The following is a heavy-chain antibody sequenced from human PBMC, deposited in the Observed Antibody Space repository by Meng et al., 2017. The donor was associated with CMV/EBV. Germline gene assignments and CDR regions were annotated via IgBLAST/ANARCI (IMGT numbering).Heavy chain of an antibody. CDR2: ISYDGSNK. Sequence: YGFTFRSDAMDWVRQAPGKGMEWVAVISYDGSNKYYADSVKGRFTISRDNSKNTLYLQMNSLRAEDTAVYYCARDFETTMVRGVIGYWGQGTLVTVSS. J-gene: IGHJ4*02. V-gene: IGHV3-30*04. D-gene: IGHD3-10*01. CDR3: ARDFETTMVRGVIGY. CDR1: GFTFRSDA.